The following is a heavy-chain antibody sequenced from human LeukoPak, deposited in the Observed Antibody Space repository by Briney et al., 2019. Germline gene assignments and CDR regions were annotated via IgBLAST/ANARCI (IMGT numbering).Heavy chain of an antibody. Sequence: PGGSLRLSCAASGFTFSSYEMNWVRPAPGKGLEWVSYISTRGSTIYYADSVKGRFTISRDNAKNSLYLQMNSLRAEDTAVYYCARMFSSSFDYWGQGTMVTVSS. CDR3: ARMFSSSFDY. V-gene: IGHV3-48*03. CDR2: ISTRGSTI. CDR1: GFTFSSYE. D-gene: IGHD6-13*01. J-gene: IGHJ4*02.